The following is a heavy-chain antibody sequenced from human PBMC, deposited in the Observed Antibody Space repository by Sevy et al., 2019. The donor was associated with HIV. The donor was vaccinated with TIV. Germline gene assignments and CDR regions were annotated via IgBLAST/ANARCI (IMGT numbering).Heavy chain of an antibody. CDR3: ARPFRDFYGMDV. V-gene: IGHV3-53*01. Sequence: QAGGSLRLSCAASGFTVSSNYMSWVRQAPGKGLEWVSVIYTGGSTYYADSVKGRFTISRDNSKNTLYLQMNSLRAEDTAVYYCARPFRDFYGMDVWGQWTTVTVSS. CDR1: GFTVSSNY. D-gene: IGHD3-3*01. CDR2: IYTGGST. J-gene: IGHJ6*02.